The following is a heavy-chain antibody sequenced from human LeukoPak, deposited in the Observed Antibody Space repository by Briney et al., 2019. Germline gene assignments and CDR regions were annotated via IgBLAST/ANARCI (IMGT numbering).Heavy chain of an antibody. Sequence: ASVEVSCKASGYTFTGYYMHWVRQAPGQGLEWMGWINPNSGGTNYAQKFQGRVTMTRDTSISTAYMELSRLRSDDTAVYYCARDSSGYYNWFDPWGQGTLVTVSS. D-gene: IGHD3-22*01. CDR3: ARDSSGYYNWFDP. CDR2: INPNSGGT. J-gene: IGHJ5*02. V-gene: IGHV1-2*02. CDR1: GYTFTGYY.